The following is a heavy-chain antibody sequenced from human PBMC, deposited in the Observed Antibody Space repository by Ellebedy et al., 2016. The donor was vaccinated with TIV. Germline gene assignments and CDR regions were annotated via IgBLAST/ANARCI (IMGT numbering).Heavy chain of an antibody. Sequence: AASVKVSCKASGYTFSSNGISWVRQAPGQGLEWMGWISAHNDNTNYAQKFQGRVTLTTDTSTSTAYMELRSLRSDDTAVYYCARYCNSTTCSNWFDPWGQGTLVTVSS. J-gene: IGHJ5*02. CDR3: ARYCNSTTCSNWFDP. V-gene: IGHV1-18*04. D-gene: IGHD2-2*01. CDR1: GYTFSSNG. CDR2: ISAHNDNT.